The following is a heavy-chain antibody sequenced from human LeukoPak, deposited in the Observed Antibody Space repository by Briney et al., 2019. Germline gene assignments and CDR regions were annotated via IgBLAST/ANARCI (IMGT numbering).Heavy chain of an antibody. CDR3: AKDIGPVGDYMDV. V-gene: IGHV3-9*01. Sequence: PGRSLRLSCAASGFTFDDYAIHWVRQAPGKGREWVSSISWNSGIIGYAVSVKGRFTISRDNAKNSLYLQMHSLRAEDTALYYCAKDIGPVGDYMDVWGKGTTVTVSS. CDR1: GFTFDDYA. J-gene: IGHJ6*03. CDR2: ISWNSGII. D-gene: IGHD1-14*01.